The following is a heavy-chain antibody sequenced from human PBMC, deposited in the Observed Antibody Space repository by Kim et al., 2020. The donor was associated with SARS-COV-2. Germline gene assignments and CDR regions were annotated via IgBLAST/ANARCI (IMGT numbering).Heavy chain of an antibody. CDR1: GFTFSDYG. CDR3: ARDPDGDYDFDY. J-gene: IGHJ4*02. CDR2: ITRSSSST. V-gene: IGHV3-48*02. D-gene: IGHD4-17*01. Sequence: GGSLILSCAASGFTFSDYGMNWVRQAPGKGLEWISYITRSSSSTHYADSVKGRFTISRDNAMNSLYLQMNSLRDEDTAVYYCARDPDGDYDFDYWGQGTLVTVSS.